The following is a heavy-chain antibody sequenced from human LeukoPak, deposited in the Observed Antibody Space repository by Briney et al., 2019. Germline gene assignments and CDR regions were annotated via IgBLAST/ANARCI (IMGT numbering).Heavy chain of an antibody. V-gene: IGHV3-9*01. Sequence: PGGSLRLSCAASGFTFDDYAMHWVRQAPGKGLEWVSGISWNSGSIGYADSVKGRFTISRDNAKHSLYLQMNSLRADDTAVYYCARGLVIVTGPMDYWGQGALVTVSS. CDR3: ARGLVIVTGPMDY. D-gene: IGHD3-22*01. CDR2: ISWNSGSI. J-gene: IGHJ4*02. CDR1: GFTFDDYA.